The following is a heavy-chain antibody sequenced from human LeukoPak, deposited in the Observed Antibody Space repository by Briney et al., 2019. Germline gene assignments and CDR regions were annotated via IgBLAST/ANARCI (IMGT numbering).Heavy chain of an antibody. Sequence: ATVKISCKVSGYTFTDYYMHWVQQAPGKGLEWMGLVDPEDGETIYAEKFQGRVTITADTSTDTAYMELSSLRSEDTAVYYCATRGRPGPARASECWGQGTRVTVSS. CDR3: ATRGRPGPARASEC. J-gene: IGHJ4*02. CDR1: GYTFTDYY. D-gene: IGHD3-10*01. CDR2: VDPEDGET. V-gene: IGHV1-69-2*01.